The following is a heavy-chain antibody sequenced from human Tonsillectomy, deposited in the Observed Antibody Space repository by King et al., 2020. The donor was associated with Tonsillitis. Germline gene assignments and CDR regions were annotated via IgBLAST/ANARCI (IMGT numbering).Heavy chain of an antibody. J-gene: IGHJ4*02. V-gene: IGHV4-38-2*02. D-gene: IGHD3-22*01. Sequence: QLQESGPGLVKPSETLSLTCAVSGYSISSDYYWGWIRQPPGKGLEWIGSIYHSGSTYYNPSLKSRVTISVDTSKNQFSLKLSSVTAADTAVYYCARDPRDSSGYYPPALNYWGQGTLVTVSS. CDR3: ARDPRDSSGYYPPALNY. CDR2: IYHSGST. CDR1: GYSISSDYY.